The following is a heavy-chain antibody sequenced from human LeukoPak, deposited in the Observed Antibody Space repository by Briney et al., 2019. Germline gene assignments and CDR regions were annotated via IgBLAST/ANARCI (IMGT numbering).Heavy chain of an antibody. V-gene: IGHV1-69*13. Sequence: ASVEVSCKASGGTFSSYAISWVRQAPGQGLEWMGGIIPIFGTANYAQKFQGRVTITADESTSTAYMELSSLRSEDTAVYYCARDSGSYSSSWTHFDYWGQGTLVTVSS. CDR2: IIPIFGTA. D-gene: IGHD6-13*01. CDR3: ARDSGSYSSSWTHFDY. J-gene: IGHJ4*02. CDR1: GGTFSSYA.